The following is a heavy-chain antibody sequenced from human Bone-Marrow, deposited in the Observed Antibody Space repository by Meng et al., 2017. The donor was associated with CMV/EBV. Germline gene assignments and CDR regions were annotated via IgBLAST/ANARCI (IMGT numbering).Heavy chain of an antibody. Sequence: GGSLRLSCEMSGLSFISLWMVWVRQAPGKGLEWVANIKQDGSEKYYVDSVKGRFTISRDNAKNSLYLQMNSLRAEDTAVYYCARRPRIDNVTPPPLYYYYGMDVWGQGTTVTVSS. CDR3: ARRPRIDNVTPPPLYYYYGMDV. D-gene: IGHD1-26*01. J-gene: IGHJ6*02. CDR2: IKQDGSEK. CDR1: GLSFISLW. V-gene: IGHV3-7*03.